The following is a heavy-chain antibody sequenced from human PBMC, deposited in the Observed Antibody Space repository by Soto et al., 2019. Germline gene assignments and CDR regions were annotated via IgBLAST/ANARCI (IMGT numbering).Heavy chain of an antibody. J-gene: IGHJ4*02. CDR2: IIPIFGTA. V-gene: IGHV1-69*13. D-gene: IGHD2-8*01. Sequence: SVKVSCKASGCTFSSYAISCVRQAPGQVLGWMGGIIPIFGTANYAQKFQGRVTITADESTSTAYMELSSLRSEDTAVYYCARSTGLDIVLIDYWGQGTLVTVSS. CDR1: GCTFSSYA. CDR3: ARSTGLDIVLIDY.